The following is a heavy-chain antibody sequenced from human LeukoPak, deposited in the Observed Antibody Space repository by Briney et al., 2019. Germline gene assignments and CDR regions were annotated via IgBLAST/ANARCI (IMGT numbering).Heavy chain of an antibody. CDR3: ARDFGYYDNTDY. CDR2: IYYSGST. CDR1: GGSISSGDFY. J-gene: IGHJ4*02. D-gene: IGHD3-22*01. Sequence: SQTLSLTCTVSGGSISSGDFYWSWIRQPPGKGLEWIGYIYYSGSTYYNPSLKSRVTISVDTSKNQFSLKLSSETAADTAVYYCARDFGYYDNTDYWGQGTLVTVSS. V-gene: IGHV4-30-4*08.